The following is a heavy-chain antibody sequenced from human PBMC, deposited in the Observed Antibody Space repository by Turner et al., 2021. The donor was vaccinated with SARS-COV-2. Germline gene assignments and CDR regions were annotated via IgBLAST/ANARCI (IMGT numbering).Heavy chain of an antibody. CDR1: GFTFSSYW. Sequence: EVQLVESGGGLIQPGGSLRPSCAASGFTFSSYWMHWVRQAPGEGLVWVSRLNSDGSTTNYADSVKGRFTISRDNAKNTLYLQMNSLRDEDSAVYYCARGLYGDPVGFDRWGQGTLVTVSS. J-gene: IGHJ5*02. D-gene: IGHD2-15*01. CDR2: LNSDGSTT. V-gene: IGHV3-74*01. CDR3: ARGLYGDPVGFDR.